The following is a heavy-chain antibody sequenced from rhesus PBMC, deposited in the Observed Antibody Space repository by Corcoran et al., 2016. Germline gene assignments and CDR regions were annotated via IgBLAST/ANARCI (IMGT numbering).Heavy chain of an antibody. J-gene: IGHJ5-1*01. Sequence: QVTLKESGPALVKPTQPLTLTCTFSGFSPRTSGRGVGWIRQPPGKALEWLASIYGEDDKYYSTSLKSRLTISKDTSKNQVVLTMTNMDPVDTATYYCARGEVSGVIINNRFDVWGPGVLVTVSS. D-gene: IGHD3-22*01. V-gene: IGHV2S1*01. CDR3: ARGEVSGVIINNRFDV. CDR1: GFSPRTSGRG. CDR2: IYGEDDK.